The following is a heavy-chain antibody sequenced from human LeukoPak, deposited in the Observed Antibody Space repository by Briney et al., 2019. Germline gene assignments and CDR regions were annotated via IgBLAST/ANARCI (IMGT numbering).Heavy chain of an antibody. V-gene: IGHV4-34*01. CDR2: INDSGRI. D-gene: IGHD6-6*01. Sequence: SETLSLTCAAYGGTFSSYYWTWIRHPPGKGLEWIGEINDSGRINYNPSLRSRITMSLDTSKNQFSLTLSSVTAADTAVYYCARGLSGQQLVWPLAYFDSWGQGTLVTVS. CDR1: GGTFSSYY. J-gene: IGHJ4*02. CDR3: ARGLSGQQLVWPLAYFDS.